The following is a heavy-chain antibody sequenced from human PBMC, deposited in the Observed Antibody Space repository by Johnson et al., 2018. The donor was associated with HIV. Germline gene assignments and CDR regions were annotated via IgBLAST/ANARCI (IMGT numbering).Heavy chain of an antibody. Sequence: QVQLVESGGGLVQPGGSLRLSCAASRFTFSSYAMHWVRQAPGKGLEWVAFISYDGSNKYYADSVKGRFTISRDNSKNTLFLQMNSLRAEDTAVYYCASPYSYGLDDAFDIWGQGTMVTVSS. J-gene: IGHJ3*02. CDR2: ISYDGSNK. CDR3: ASPYSYGLDDAFDI. D-gene: IGHD5-18*01. V-gene: IGHV3-30-3*01. CDR1: RFTFSSYA.